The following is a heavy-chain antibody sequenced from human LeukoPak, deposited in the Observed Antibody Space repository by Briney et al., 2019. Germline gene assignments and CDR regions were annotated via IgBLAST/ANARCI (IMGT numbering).Heavy chain of an antibody. CDR3: ARGHGDYASPYYYYYMDV. V-gene: IGHV4-61*05. D-gene: IGHD4-17*01. Sequence: SETLSLTCTVSGGSISSSSYYWGWIRQPPGKGLEWIGYIYYSGSTNYNPSLKSRVTISVDTSKNQFSLKLSSVTAADTAVYYCARGHGDYASPYYYYYMDVWDKGTTVTVSS. J-gene: IGHJ6*03. CDR2: IYYSGST. CDR1: GGSISSSSYY.